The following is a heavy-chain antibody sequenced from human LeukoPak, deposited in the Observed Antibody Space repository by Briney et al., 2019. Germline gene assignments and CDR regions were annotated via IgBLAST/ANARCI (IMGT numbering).Heavy chain of an antibody. J-gene: IGHJ3*02. CDR1: GFTFSSFE. Sequence: PGGSVRLSCAASGFTFSSFEMNWVRQAPGRGLEWVSYISGSGTNIYYADSVKGRFTISRDNAKNSLSLQMNSLRAEDTAIYYCAREAVPGGRGDTFDIWGQGTMVTVSS. CDR3: AREAVPGGRGDTFDI. V-gene: IGHV3-48*03. D-gene: IGHD6-19*01. CDR2: ISGSGTNI.